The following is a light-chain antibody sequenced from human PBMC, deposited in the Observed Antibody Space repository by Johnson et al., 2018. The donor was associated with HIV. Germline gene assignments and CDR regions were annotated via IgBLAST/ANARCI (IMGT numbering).Light chain of an antibody. CDR3: GTWASSLSASYV. J-gene: IGLJ1*01. Sequence: QSLLTQPPSVSAAPGQKVTISCSGSSSNIGDNYVSWYQHLPGTAPKLLIYDNNKRPSGIPDRFSGSKSGTSATLGITGLQTGDEADYYCGTWASSLSASYVFEAWTKVTVL. V-gene: IGLV1-51*01. CDR1: SSNIGDNY. CDR2: DNN.